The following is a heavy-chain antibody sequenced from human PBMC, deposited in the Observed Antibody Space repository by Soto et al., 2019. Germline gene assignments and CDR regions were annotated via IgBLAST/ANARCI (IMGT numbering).Heavy chain of an antibody. J-gene: IGHJ5*02. V-gene: IGHV4-34*01. CDR1: GGSFSGYY. CDR2: INHSGST. Sequence: SETLSLTCAVYGGSFSGYYWTWIRQPPGTGLEWIGEINHSGSTNYNPSLKSRVTISVDTSKNQFSLKLTSVTAADTAVYYCARSDGWFDPWGQGTLVTVSS. D-gene: IGHD5-18*01. CDR3: ARSDGWFDP.